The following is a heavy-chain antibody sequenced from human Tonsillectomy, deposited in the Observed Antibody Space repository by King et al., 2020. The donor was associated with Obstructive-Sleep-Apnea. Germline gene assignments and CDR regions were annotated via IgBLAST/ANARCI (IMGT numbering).Heavy chain of an antibody. Sequence: VQLVESGGGLVQPGGSLRLSCAASGFSFSSYWMSWVRQVPGKGLDWVANTKPDGSKRYYVDSLKGRFTISRDNAKNSLYLQMNSLRGEDTAVYYCARGDSHYYDNSGYCYDYWGQGTLVTVSS. CDR1: GFSFSSYW. CDR3: ARGDSHYYDNSGYCYDY. CDR2: TKPDGSKR. V-gene: IGHV3-7*01. J-gene: IGHJ4*02. D-gene: IGHD3-22*01.